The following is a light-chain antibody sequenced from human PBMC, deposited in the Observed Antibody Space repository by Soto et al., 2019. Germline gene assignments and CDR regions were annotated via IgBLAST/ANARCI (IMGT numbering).Light chain of an antibody. J-gene: IGLJ1*01. CDR1: SSDVGGYNY. CDR3: SSYTSSTNYV. V-gene: IGLV2-14*01. Sequence: QSVLTQPASVSGSPGQSITISCTGTSSDVGGYNYVSWYQQHPGKAPKLMIYEVSNRPSGVSNRFSGSKSGNTASLTISGLQAQDEADYYCSSYTSSTNYVLGNGTQVT. CDR2: EVS.